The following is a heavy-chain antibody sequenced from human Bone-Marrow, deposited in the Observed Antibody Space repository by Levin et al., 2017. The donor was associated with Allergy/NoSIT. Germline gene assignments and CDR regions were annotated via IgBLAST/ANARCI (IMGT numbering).Heavy chain of an antibody. J-gene: IGHJ4*02. CDR3: AYGDQSFYFDY. CDR1: GFTFSKFH. CDR2: IWRDGSNE. Sequence: PGGSLRLSCAASGFTFSKFHMHWVRQAPGKGLEWVAIIWRDGSNENYANSVKGRFTISRDNSKDTLSLEMNSLTVEDTALYYCAYGDQSFYFDYWGQGTLVTVSS. D-gene: IGHD4-17*01. V-gene: IGHV3-33*01.